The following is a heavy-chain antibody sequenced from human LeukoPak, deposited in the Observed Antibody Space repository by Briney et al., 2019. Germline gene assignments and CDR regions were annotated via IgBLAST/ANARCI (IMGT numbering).Heavy chain of an antibody. CDR2: IYYSGST. Sequence: SETLSLTCTVSGGSISSYYWSWIRQPPGKGLEWIGYIYYSGSTNYNPSLKSRVTISVDTSKNQFSLKLSSVTAADTAVYYCARHSTDDSSGFDYWGQGTLVTVSS. J-gene: IGHJ4*02. V-gene: IGHV4-59*08. CDR3: ARHSTDDSSGFDY. CDR1: GGSISSYY. D-gene: IGHD3-22*01.